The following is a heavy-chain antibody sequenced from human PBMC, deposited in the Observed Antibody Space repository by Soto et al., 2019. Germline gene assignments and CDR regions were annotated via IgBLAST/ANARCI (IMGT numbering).Heavy chain of an antibody. CDR3: ARGFNSYGSGSLVGWFDP. D-gene: IGHD3-10*01. CDR1: GGTFSSYA. CDR2: IIPIFGTA. Sequence: QVQLVQSGAEVKKPGSSVKVSCKASGGTFSSYAISWVRQAPGQGLEWMGGIIPIFGTANYAQKFQGRVTMTADKSPSTADMALRSRRSEDTAVYYCARGFNSYGSGSLVGWFDPGGQGTVVTVSS. J-gene: IGHJ5*02. V-gene: IGHV1-69*06.